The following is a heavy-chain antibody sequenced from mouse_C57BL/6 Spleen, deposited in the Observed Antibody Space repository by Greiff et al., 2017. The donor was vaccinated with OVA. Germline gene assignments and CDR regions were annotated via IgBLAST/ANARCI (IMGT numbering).Heavy chain of an antibody. Sequence: QVQLQQSGAELARPGASVTLSCKASGYTFTSYGISWVKQRTGQGLEWIGEIYPRSGNTYYNEKFKGKATLTADKSSSTAYMELRSLTSEDAAVYFCASYITTVVAPYARDYWGQGTSVTVSS. J-gene: IGHJ4*01. CDR3: ASYITTVVAPYARDY. D-gene: IGHD1-1*01. V-gene: IGHV1-81*01. CDR2: IYPRSGNT. CDR1: GYTFTSYG.